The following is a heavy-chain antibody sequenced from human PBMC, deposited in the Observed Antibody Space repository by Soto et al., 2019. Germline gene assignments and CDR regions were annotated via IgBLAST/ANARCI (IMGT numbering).Heavy chain of an antibody. CDR1: GGSISNYH. CDR3: ARVAADAYWSGYAEY. V-gene: IGHV4-59*01. J-gene: IGHJ4*02. CDR2: ISYTGST. Sequence: QEQLQESGPRLVNPSETLSLTCSVSGGSISNYHWSWIRQPPGKGLEWIGYISYTGSTNYSPSLKSRVTMLLATSKKQFSLKLSSVTAADTAVYYCARVAADAYWSGYAEYWGQGTLVTVSS. D-gene: IGHD3-3*01.